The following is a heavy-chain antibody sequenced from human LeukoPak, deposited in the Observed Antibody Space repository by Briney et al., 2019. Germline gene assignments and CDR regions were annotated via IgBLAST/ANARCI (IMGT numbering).Heavy chain of an antibody. CDR3: AGGGFYCTNGVCYKTNFDY. V-gene: IGHV1-8*01. D-gene: IGHD2-8*01. J-gene: IGHJ4*02. CDR1: GYTFTSYD. CDR2: MNPNSGNT. Sequence: ASVKVSCKASGYTFTSYDINWVRQATGQGLEWMGWMNPNSGNTGYAQNFQGRVTMTRNTSISTAYMELSSLRSEDTAVYYCAGGGFYCTNGVCYKTNFDYWGQGTLVTVSS.